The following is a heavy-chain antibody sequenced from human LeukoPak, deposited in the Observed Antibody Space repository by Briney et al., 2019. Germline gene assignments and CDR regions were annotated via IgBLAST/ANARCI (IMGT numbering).Heavy chain of an antibody. V-gene: IGHV3-74*01. CDR1: GFTFSSYW. CDR2: INSDGSST. D-gene: IGHD1-26*01. Sequence: GGSLRLSCAASGFTFSSYWMHWVRQAPGKGLVWVSRINSDGSSTSYADSVKGRFTISRDNSKSTLYLQMNSLNPEDTAVYYCARVVGGTWLVDYWGQGTLVTVSS. J-gene: IGHJ4*02. CDR3: ARVVGGTWLVDY.